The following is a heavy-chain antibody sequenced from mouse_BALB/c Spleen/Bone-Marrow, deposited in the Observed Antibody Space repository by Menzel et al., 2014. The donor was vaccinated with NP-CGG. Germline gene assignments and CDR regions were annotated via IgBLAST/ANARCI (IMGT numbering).Heavy chain of an antibody. CDR1: GFSLTIYG. D-gene: IGHD2-4*01. J-gene: IGHJ2*01. V-gene: IGHV2-4*02. CDR2: IWSGGSA. CDR3: ARNLDYDYDFDY. Sequence: QVQLKESGPGLVQPSQSLSITCTVSGFSLTIYGIHWVRQPPGKGLEWLGVIWSGGSADYNAAFISRLSISKDNSKSQVFFKMNGLQADDTAIYYCARNLDYDYDFDYWGQVAPLSQSPQ.